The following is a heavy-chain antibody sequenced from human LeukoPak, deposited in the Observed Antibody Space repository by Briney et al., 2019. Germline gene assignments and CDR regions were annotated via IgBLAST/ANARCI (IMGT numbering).Heavy chain of an antibody. D-gene: IGHD4-17*01. J-gene: IGHJ3*02. V-gene: IGHV3-43*01. CDR3: ARGGDGDSRDAFDI. Sequence: GGSLRLSCAASGFTFDDYTMHWVRQAPGKGLEWVSLISWDGGSTYYADSVKGRFTISRDNAKNSLYLQMNSLRAEDTAVYYCARGGDGDSRDAFDIWGQGTMVTVSS. CDR2: ISWDGGST. CDR1: GFTFDDYT.